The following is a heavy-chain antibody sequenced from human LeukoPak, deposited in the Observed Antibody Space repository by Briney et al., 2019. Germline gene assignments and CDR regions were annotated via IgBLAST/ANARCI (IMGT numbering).Heavy chain of an antibody. CDR2: INPSGGST. CDR3: ARDQLGSYGLGY. CDR1: GYTFTSYY. J-gene: IGHJ4*02. Sequence: GASVKVSCKASGYTFTSYYMHWVRQAPGQGLEWMGIINPSGGSTSYAQKFEGRVTLTRDTSTSTVYMELSSLRSEDTAVYYCARDQLGSYGLGYWGQGTLVTVSS. V-gene: IGHV1-46*01. D-gene: IGHD5-18*01.